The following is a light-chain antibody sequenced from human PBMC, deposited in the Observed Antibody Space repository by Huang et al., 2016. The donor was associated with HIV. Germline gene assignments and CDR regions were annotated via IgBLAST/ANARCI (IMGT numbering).Light chain of an antibody. CDR1: QDIGDY. Sequence: DILLTQSPASLSASVGDRVTITCQASQDIGDYLNWYQHKSGKAPKLLIHDASDLGVGVPSRFSGSGSGTQFTLAISGLQPEDFATYYCQHSDNVPRYTFGQGTRLDI. V-gene: IGKV1-33*01. CDR3: QHSDNVPRYT. CDR2: DAS. J-gene: IGKJ2*01.